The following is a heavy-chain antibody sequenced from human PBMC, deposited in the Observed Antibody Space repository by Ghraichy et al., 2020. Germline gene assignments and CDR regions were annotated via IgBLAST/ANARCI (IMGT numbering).Heavy chain of an antibody. J-gene: IGHJ5*02. V-gene: IGHV1-18*01. CDR2: ISAYNGDT. Sequence: ASVKVSCKASGYTFTHHGISWVRQAPGQGLEWMGWISAYNGDTKYAQNFQGRLTMTTDSSTSTAYMELRSLGSDDTAVYYCARDPSNSSGWYQRFDPWGQGTLVTVS. D-gene: IGHD6-19*01. CDR1: GYTFTHHG. CDR3: ARDPSNSSGWYQRFDP.